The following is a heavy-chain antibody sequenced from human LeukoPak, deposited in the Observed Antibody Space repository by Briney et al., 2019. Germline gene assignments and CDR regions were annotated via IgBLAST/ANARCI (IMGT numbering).Heavy chain of an antibody. J-gene: IGHJ5*02. CDR3: ARDKYCSSDICYRWFDP. V-gene: IGHV1-2*02. CDR2: INPNSGST. CDR1: GYTFTGYY. D-gene: IGHD2-2*02. Sequence: ASVKVSCKASGYTFTGYYLRWVRQAPGLGLEWMGWINPNSGSTTYAQKFQGRVSMTRDTSISTAYMELSRLRSDDTAVYYCARDKYCSSDICYRWFDPWGQGTLVTVSS.